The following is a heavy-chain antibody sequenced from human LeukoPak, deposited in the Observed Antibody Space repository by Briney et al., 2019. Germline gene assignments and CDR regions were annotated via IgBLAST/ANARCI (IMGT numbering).Heavy chain of an antibody. CDR2: INSDGSST. CDR3: ARELAQDYSNYDYYYYGMDV. Sequence: PGGSLRLSCAASGFTFSSYGMSWVRQAPGKGLVWVSRINSDGSSTSYADSVKGRFTISRDNAKNTLYLQMNSLRAEDTAVYYCARELAQDYSNYDYYYYGMDVWGQGTTVTVSS. CDR1: GFTFSSYG. D-gene: IGHD4-4*01. V-gene: IGHV3-74*01. J-gene: IGHJ6*02.